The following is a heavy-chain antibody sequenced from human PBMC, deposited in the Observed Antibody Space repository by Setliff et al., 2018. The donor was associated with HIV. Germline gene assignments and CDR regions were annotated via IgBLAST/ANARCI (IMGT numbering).Heavy chain of an antibody. D-gene: IGHD3-10*01. J-gene: IGHJ4*02. CDR1: GGSFSDYY. CDR3: ARGSYYGSGSFPLDY. CDR2: IDHRGRP. Sequence: SETLSLTCGIYGGSFSDYYWSWIRQPPGKGLEWIGEIDHRGRPKYNPSLNSRVTMSVDKSRNQFSLKLSSVTAADTAVYYCARGSYYGSGSFPLDYWGQGTLVTVS. V-gene: IGHV4-34*01.